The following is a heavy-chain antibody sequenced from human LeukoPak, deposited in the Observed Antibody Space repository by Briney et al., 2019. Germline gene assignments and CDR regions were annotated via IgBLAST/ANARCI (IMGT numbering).Heavy chain of an antibody. D-gene: IGHD5-24*01. CDR3: AKISSIEMSY. V-gene: IGHV3-23*01. CDR1: GFNFSNFA. J-gene: IGHJ4*02. Sequence: GGSLRLSCVTSGFNFSNFAMSWVRQAPGKGLEWVSAISRDGSVTYNADSVKGRLAISRDNSKNSMWLQMNSLRADDTAVYYCAKISSIEMSYWGQGTLVTVSS. CDR2: ISRDGSVT.